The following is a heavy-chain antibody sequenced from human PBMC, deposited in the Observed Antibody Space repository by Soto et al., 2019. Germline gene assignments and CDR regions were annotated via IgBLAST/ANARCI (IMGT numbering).Heavy chain of an antibody. CDR1: GFTFSSYS. Sequence: GGSLRLSCAASGFTFSSYSMNWVRQAPGKGLEWASSISSSSSYIYYADSVKGRFTISRDNAKNSLYLQMNSLRAEDTAVYYCARGDVVVPAASGYYYYGMDVWGQGTTVTVSS. D-gene: IGHD2-2*01. CDR3: ARGDVVVPAASGYYYYGMDV. V-gene: IGHV3-21*01. J-gene: IGHJ6*02. CDR2: ISSSSSYI.